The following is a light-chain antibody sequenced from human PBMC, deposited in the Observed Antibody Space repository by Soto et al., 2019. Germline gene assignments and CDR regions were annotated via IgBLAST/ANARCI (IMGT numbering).Light chain of an antibody. V-gene: IGLV2-8*01. CDR1: SRDIGGYDF. J-gene: IGLJ1*01. CDR3: SSYSDTNIFV. CDR2: NVN. Sequence: QSALTQPPSASGSPGRAVTISGTGTSRDIGGYDFVSWYQVRPGEAPQLIIYNVNGRPSGVPRRFSGSKSGNTASLTVSGLQAVDEADYYCSSYSDTNIFVLGTATKVTVX.